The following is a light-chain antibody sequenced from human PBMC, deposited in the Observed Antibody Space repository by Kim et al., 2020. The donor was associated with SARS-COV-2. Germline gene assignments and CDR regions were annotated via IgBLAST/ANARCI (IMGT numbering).Light chain of an antibody. CDR1: KLGDKR. Sequence: MYQGQKASTTDSGDKLGDKRACCYQQKPGQSPVLIIYRDDKRPSGIPGRFSASNSGSTATLNISGTQTMDDADYYCQAWDNGTAVFGTGTKVTVL. CDR3: QAWDNGTAV. J-gene: IGLJ1*01. V-gene: IGLV3-1*01. CDR2: RDD.